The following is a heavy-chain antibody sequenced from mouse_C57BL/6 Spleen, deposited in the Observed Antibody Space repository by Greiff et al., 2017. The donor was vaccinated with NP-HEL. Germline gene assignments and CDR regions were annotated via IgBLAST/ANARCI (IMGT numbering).Heavy chain of an antibody. D-gene: IGHD2-4*01. V-gene: IGHV1-59*01. Sequence: VQLQQSGAELVRPGTSVKLSCKASGYTFTSYWMHWVKQRPGQGLEWIGVIDPSDSYTNYNQKFKGKATLTVDTSSSTAYMQLSSLTSEDSAVYYGARSGDYEGAWFAYWGQGTLVTVSA. CDR2: IDPSDSYT. J-gene: IGHJ3*01. CDR1: GYTFTSYW. CDR3: ARSGDYEGAWFAY.